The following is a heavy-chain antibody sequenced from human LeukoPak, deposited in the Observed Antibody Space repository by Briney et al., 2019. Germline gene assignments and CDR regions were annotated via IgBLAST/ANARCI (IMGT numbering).Heavy chain of an antibody. J-gene: IGHJ6*02. CDR1: GFTVRSYY. V-gene: IGHV3-53*01. CDR3: ARDQGHGSGSYYNVLADGMDV. CDR2: IYSGGDT. D-gene: IGHD3-10*01. Sequence: GGSLRLSCAASGFTVRSYYMAWVRQAPGKGLEWVSVIYSGGDTYYADSVKGRFTISRDNSKNTLYLQMNSLRAEDTAVYYCARDQGHGSGSYYNVLADGMDVWGQGTTVTVSS.